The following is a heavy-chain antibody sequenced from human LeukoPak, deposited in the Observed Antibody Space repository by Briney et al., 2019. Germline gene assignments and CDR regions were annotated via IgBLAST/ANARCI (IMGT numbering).Heavy chain of an antibody. V-gene: IGHV1-2*04. J-gene: IGHJ4*02. CDR1: GYTFTGYY. D-gene: IGHD6-13*01. CDR2: ISPNSGDT. Sequence: ASVKVSCKASGYTFTGYYIHWVRQAPGQGFEWMGWISPNSGDTNYAQKFQGWVTMTRDTSITTVYMELSRLRSDDTAVYYCARESLAADFHYWGQGTLVTVPS. CDR3: ARESLAADFHY.